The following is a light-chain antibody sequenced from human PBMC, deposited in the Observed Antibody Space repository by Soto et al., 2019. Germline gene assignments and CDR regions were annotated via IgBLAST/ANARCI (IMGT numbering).Light chain of an antibody. Sequence: EIVLTQSPGTLSLSPGERATLSCRASQSVSSSYLAWYQQKPGQAPRLLIYGASSRATGIPDRFSGSGSGTDFTLTISRLEPEDFAVYYCQKYYSSPRAFGQGTKVEIK. CDR2: GAS. J-gene: IGKJ1*01. CDR3: QKYYSSPRA. CDR1: QSVSSSY. V-gene: IGKV3-20*01.